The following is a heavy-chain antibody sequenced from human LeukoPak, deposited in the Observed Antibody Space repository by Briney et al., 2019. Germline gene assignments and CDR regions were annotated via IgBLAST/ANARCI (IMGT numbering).Heavy chain of an antibody. Sequence: SQTLSLTCAISGDSVSSNSAAWNWIRQSPSRGLEWLGRTYYRSKWYNDYAVSVKSRITINPDTSKNQFSLQLNSVTPEDTAVYYCARSVGRPRYYYYYYMDVWGKGTTVTISS. CDR3: ARSVGRPRYYYYYYMDV. J-gene: IGHJ6*03. CDR1: GDSVSSNSAA. V-gene: IGHV6-1*01. CDR2: TYYRSKWYN. D-gene: IGHD1-26*01.